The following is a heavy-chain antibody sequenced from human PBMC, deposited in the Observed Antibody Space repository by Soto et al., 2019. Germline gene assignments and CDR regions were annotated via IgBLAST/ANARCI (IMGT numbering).Heavy chain of an antibody. CDR1: GGSFSGYY. CDR3: ARGYGSGSYSYYYYGMDV. CDR2: INHSGST. J-gene: IGHJ6*02. D-gene: IGHD3-10*01. Sequence: QVQLQQWGAGLLKPSETLSLTCAVYGGSFSGYYWSWIRQPPGKGLEWIGEINHSGSTNYNPSLQTRVTISVDTSKNQFSLMLSSVTAADTAVYYCARGYGSGSYSYYYYGMDVWGQGTTVTVSS. V-gene: IGHV4-34*01.